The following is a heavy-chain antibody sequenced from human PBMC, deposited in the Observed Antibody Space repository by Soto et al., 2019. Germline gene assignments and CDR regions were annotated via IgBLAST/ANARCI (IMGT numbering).Heavy chain of an antibody. CDR3: ARDKGAGWGAPGTGYFDY. CDR1: GGSISSGGYY. Sequence: QVQLQESGPGLVKPSQTLSLTCTVSGGSISSGGYYWSWIRQHPGKGLEWIGYIYYSGSTYYNPSLKCRVTTSVDTSNTQFPLKLSSLTAAATAVYYCARDKGAGWGAPGTGYFDYWGQGTLVTVSS. J-gene: IGHJ4*02. D-gene: IGHD1-26*01. V-gene: IGHV4-31*03. CDR2: IYYSGST.